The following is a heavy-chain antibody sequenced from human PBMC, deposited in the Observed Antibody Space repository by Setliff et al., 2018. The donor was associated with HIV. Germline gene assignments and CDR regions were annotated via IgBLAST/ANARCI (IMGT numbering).Heavy chain of an antibody. CDR3: ARDNYYDSSGIDY. V-gene: IGHV4-59*01. CDR2: IFYSGST. D-gene: IGHD3-22*01. J-gene: IGHJ4*02. Sequence: SETLSLTCTVSGGSISSYYWSWIRQPPGKGLEWIGYIFYSGSTNYNPSLKSRVTISVDTSKSQFSLKLSSMTAADTAVYYCARDNYYDSSGIDYWGQGTLVTVSS. CDR1: GGSISSYY.